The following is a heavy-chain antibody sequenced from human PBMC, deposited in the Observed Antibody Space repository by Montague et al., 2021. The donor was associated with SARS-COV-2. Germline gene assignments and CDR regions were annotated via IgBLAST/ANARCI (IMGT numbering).Heavy chain of an antibody. CDR1: GGSISNYY. V-gene: IGHV4-59*01. D-gene: IGHD3-3*01. Sequence: SETRSLTCTVSGGSISNYYWSWIRQPPGKGLEWIGYIYNGGSTNYNPSLRSRVTISVDPSEIRFSLRLSSVIAADTAVYYCAREAVEKRVRTRMTGRLEENYYYVLDVWGQGTTVIVSS. J-gene: IGHJ6*02. CDR2: IYNGGST. CDR3: AREAVEKRVRTRMTGRLEENYYYVLDV.